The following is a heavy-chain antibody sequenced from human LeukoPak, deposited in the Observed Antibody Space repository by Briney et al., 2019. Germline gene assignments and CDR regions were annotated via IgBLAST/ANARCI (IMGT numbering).Heavy chain of an antibody. D-gene: IGHD3/OR15-3a*01. J-gene: IGHJ6*03. CDR2: FDPEDGET. CDR1: GYTLTELS. CDR3: ATVIFGYYYYMDV. V-gene: IGHV1-24*01. Sequence: ASVKVSCKVSGYTLTELSMHWVRQAPGKGLEWMGGFDPEDGETIYAQKFQGRVTMTEDTSTVTAYMELSSLRSEDTAVYYCATVIFGYYYYMDVWGKGTTVTVSS.